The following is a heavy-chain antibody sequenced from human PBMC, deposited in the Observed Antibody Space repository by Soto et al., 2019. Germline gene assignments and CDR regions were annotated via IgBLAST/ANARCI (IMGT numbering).Heavy chain of an antibody. CDR2: TSYDGSDK. CDR1: GFTFRSYV. CDR3: ARWGMTGGLDG. V-gene: IGHV3-30*19. D-gene: IGHD3-16*01. Sequence: HVQLVESGGGVVQPGTSLRVSCVGSGFTFRSYVIHWVRQAPGKGLEWVALTSYDGSDKYYGDSVRGRFTISRDNSRNTVDVQMDSLRLEDTALYYCARWGMTGGLDGWGQGTLVSVSS. J-gene: IGHJ1*01.